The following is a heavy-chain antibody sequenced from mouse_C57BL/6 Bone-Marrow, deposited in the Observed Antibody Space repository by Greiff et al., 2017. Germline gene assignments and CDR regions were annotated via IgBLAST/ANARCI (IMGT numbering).Heavy chain of an antibody. Sequence: EVQGVESGGGLVKPGGSLKLSCAASGFTFSDYYMYWVRQTPGKRLEWVAYISNGGGSTDYPDTVKGRFTLSRDNAKNTLDLQMSSLKSEDTAIDYCARRGDPYYFDYWGQGTSLTVS. CDR3: ARRGDPYYFDY. CDR2: ISNGGGST. CDR1: GFTFSDYY. V-gene: IGHV5-12*01. D-gene: IGHD2-13*01. J-gene: IGHJ2*03.